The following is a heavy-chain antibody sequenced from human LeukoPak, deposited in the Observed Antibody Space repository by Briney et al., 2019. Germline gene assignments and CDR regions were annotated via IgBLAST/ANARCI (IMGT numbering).Heavy chain of an antibody. CDR3: ARGWQINSSGGFVDP. J-gene: IGHJ5*02. D-gene: IGHD6-6*01. Sequence: ASVTVSCKASGYIFTDYYVHWVRHAPGQGLEWMGLINPNSGGTNFAQKFQGRVTMTRDTSITTAYMELSRLSSDDTAVYYCARGWQINSSGGFVDPWGQGTLVTVSS. V-gene: IGHV1-2*02. CDR2: INPNSGGT. CDR1: GYIFTDYY.